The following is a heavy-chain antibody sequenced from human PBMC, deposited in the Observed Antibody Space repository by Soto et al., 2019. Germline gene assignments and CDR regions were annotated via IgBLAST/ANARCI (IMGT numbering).Heavy chain of an antibody. V-gene: IGHV3-23*01. CDR3: EKVRVLGNSHFAS. J-gene: IGHJ4*02. Sequence: EVQLLESGGGLVQPGGSLRLSCAASGFTFSSYAMSWVRQAPGKGLEWVSGFTGGGDTTSYADSVKGRFTISRDNSKNTLFLQMNSLRAEDTAIYDFEKVRVLGNSHFASWGQGTLVTVSS. CDR1: GFTFSSYA. CDR2: FTGGGDTT. D-gene: IGHD5-18*01.